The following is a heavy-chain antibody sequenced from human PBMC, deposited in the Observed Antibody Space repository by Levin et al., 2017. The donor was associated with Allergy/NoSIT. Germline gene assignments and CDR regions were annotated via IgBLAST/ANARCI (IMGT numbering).Heavy chain of an antibody. CDR1: GGSIRSGDYY. V-gene: IGHV4-30-4*01. J-gene: IGHJ3*02. Sequence: SQTLSLPCTVSGGSIRSGDYYWSWIRQPPGKGLEWIGYIYYSGSTYYNPSLKSRVTISVDTSKNQFSLKLSSVTAADTAVYYCAREDEARHAFDIWGQGTMVTVSS. CDR3: AREDEARHAFDI. CDR2: IYYSGST.